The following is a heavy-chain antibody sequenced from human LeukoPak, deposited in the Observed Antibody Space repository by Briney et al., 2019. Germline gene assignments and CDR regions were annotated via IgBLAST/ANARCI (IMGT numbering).Heavy chain of an antibody. CDR1: GGSISSGGYY. CDR2: IYYSGST. CDR3: ARDPAYSGLFGI. V-gene: IGHV4-31*03. D-gene: IGHD5-12*01. J-gene: IGHJ3*02. Sequence: SETLSLTCTVSGGSISSGGYYWSWIRQHPGKGLEWIGYIYYSGSTYYNPSLKSRVTISVDTSKNQFSLKLSSVTAADTAVYYCARDPAYSGLFGIWGQGTMVTVSS.